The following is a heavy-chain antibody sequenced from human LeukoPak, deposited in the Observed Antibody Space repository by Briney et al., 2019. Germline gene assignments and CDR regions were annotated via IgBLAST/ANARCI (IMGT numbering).Heavy chain of an antibody. D-gene: IGHD5-24*01. Sequence: PGGSLRLSCAASGFTFSSYAMSWVRQAPGKGLEWVSAISGSGGSTYYADSVKGRFTISRDNSTNTLYLQMNSLRAEDTAVYYCAKAGGVEMATIFGGIDYWGQGTLVTVSS. CDR2: ISGSGGST. CDR3: AKAGGVEMATIFGGIDY. V-gene: IGHV3-23*01. CDR1: GFTFSSYA. J-gene: IGHJ4*02.